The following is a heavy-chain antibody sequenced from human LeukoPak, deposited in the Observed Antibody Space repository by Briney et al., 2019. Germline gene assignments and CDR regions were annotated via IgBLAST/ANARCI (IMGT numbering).Heavy chain of an antibody. V-gene: IGHV3-23*01. D-gene: IGHD2-2*01. Sequence: PGGSLRLSCAASGFTFSSYAMSWVRQAPGKGLEWVSAISGSGGSTYYADSVKGRFTISRDNSKDTLYLQMNSLSAEDTAVYYCAKGAGVYCSSTSCYPYYYCMDVWGKGTTVTVSS. CDR3: AKGAGVYCSSTSCYPYYYCMDV. CDR1: GFTFSSYA. CDR2: ISGSGGST. J-gene: IGHJ6*03.